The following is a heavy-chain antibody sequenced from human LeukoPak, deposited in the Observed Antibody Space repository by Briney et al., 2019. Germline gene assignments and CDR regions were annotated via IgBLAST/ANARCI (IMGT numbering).Heavy chain of an antibody. CDR3: AKDGGSYGFDY. CDR2: ISGSGGST. J-gene: IGHJ4*02. Sequence: GGSLRLSCAASGFTFSSYGMSWVRQAPGKGLEWVSAISGSGGSTYYADSVKGRSTISRDNSKNTLYLQMNSLRAEDTAVYYCAKDGGSYGFDYWGQGTLVTVSS. V-gene: IGHV3-23*01. D-gene: IGHD1-26*01. CDR1: GFTFSSYG.